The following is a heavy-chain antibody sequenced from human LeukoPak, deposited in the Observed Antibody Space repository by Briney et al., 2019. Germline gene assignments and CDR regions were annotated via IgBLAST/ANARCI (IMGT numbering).Heavy chain of an antibody. J-gene: IGHJ3*02. D-gene: IGHD3-10*01. V-gene: IGHV1-2*02. CDR3: ARNLWFGESSDAFDM. Sequence: ASVKVSCKASGYTFTGYYMYWVRQAPGQGLEWMGWINPKSGGTNYAQKFQGRVTMTRDTSISTAYMEMSRLRSDDTAVYYCARNLWFGESSDAFDMWGQGTMVTVSS. CDR2: INPKSGGT. CDR1: GYTFTGYY.